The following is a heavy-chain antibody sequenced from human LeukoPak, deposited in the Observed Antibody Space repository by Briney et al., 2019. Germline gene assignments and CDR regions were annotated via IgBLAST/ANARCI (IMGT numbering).Heavy chain of an antibody. J-gene: IGHJ3*02. CDR3: ARDISSAKVVPAARVAFDI. CDR2: IYHSGTT. CDR1: GYSIRSGYY. Sequence: PSETLSLTCTVSGYSIRSGYYWGWIRQPPGKGLEWIGSIYHSGTTYYNPSLKSRVTISVDTSKNQFSLKLSSVTAADTAVYFCARDISSAKVVPAARVAFDIWGQGTMVPVSS. D-gene: IGHD2-2*01. V-gene: IGHV4-38-2*02.